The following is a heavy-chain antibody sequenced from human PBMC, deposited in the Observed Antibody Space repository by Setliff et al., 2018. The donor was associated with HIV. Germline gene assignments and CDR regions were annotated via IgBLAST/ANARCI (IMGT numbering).Heavy chain of an antibody. CDR1: GGSISSSSYY. Sequence: PSETLSLTCTVSGGSISSSSYYWGWIRQPPRKGLEWIGSIYYSGSTYHNPSLKSRVTISVDTSKNQFSLKLSSVTAADTAVYYCAMTGSNLYGDYYDAFDIWGQGTMVTVSS. D-gene: IGHD4-17*01. CDR3: AMTGSNLYGDYYDAFDI. V-gene: IGHV4-39*01. CDR2: IYYSGST. J-gene: IGHJ3*02.